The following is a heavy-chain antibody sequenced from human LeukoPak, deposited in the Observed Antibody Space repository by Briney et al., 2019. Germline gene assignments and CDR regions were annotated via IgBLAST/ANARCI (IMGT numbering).Heavy chain of an antibody. Sequence: ASVKVSCKASGYTFTSYGISWVRQAPGQGLEWMGWISAYNGNTNYAQKLQGRVTMTTDTSTSTAYMELRSLRSDDTAVYYCARDRRRTTSIAAAGTGAYWGQGTLVIVSS. CDR2: ISAYNGNT. CDR3: ARDRRRTTSIAAAGTGAY. J-gene: IGHJ4*02. V-gene: IGHV1-18*01. CDR1: GYTFTSYG. D-gene: IGHD6-13*01.